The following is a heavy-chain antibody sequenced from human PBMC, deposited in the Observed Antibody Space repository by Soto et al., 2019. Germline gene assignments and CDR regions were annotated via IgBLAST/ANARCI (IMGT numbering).Heavy chain of an antibody. Sequence: QVQLVQSGAEVKKPGSSVKVSCKASGGTFSTNPISWVRQAPGQGLEWMGGTGSGTGPGNHAQTFQGRLTMIVAKSTSTVDMQLSSLSSEDAAVYYCARRDSGGFYSYFDPWGQGTLVTVSS. V-gene: IGHV1-69*06. D-gene: IGHD2-15*01. CDR2: TGSGTGPG. CDR1: GGTFSTNP. CDR3: ARRDSGGFYSYFDP. J-gene: IGHJ4*02.